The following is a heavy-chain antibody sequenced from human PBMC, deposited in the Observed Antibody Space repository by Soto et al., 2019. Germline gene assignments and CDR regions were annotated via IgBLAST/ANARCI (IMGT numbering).Heavy chain of an antibody. Sequence: SETLSLTCTVSGGSISSGGYYWSWIRQHPGKGLEWIGYIYYSGSTYYNPSLKSRVTISVDTSKNQFSLKLSSVTAADTAVYYCARGSYMVRGVIISNLHYGMDVWGQGTTVTVSS. V-gene: IGHV4-31*03. J-gene: IGHJ6*02. CDR1: GGSISSGGYY. CDR2: IYYSGST. CDR3: ARGSYMVRGVIISNLHYGMDV. D-gene: IGHD3-10*01.